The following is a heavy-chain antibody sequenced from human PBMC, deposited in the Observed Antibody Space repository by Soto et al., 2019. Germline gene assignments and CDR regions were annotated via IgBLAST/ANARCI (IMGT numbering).Heavy chain of an antibody. CDR2: IYHSGIT. D-gene: IGHD1-26*01. CDR1: VGSVISETHF. Sequence: PSETLSLTCAFFVGSVISETHFWSWIRQPPGKGLEWIGYIYHSGITNSNPSLKGRLTISVDKSTNHFSLSLASVTAADTAIYYCAREDMSGTYYFDSWGQGTRVTVSS. V-gene: IGHV4-61*03. CDR3: AREDMSGTYYFDS. J-gene: IGHJ4*02.